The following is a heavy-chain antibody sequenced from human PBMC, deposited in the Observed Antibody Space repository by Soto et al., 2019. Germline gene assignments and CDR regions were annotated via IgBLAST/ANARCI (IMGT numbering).Heavy chain of an antibody. D-gene: IGHD2-2*02. CDR2: ITSDGSSI. CDR3: ARDWLYTIDS. Sequence: GGSLRLSCAASGFTFNIYWMRWVRQAPGKGLVWVSRITSDGSSIVYADSVKSRFTMSRDNARNTVYLEMNSLGVEDTGVYYCARDWLYTIDSWGQGTLVTVSS. J-gene: IGHJ4*02. CDR1: GFTFNIYW. V-gene: IGHV3-74*01.